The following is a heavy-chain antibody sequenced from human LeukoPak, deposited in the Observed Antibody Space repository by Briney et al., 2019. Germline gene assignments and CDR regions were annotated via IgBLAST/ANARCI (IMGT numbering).Heavy chain of an antibody. CDR3: AKSGYNRFDY. Sequence: GSLRLSCAASGFTFSSYAMSWVRQAPGKGLEWVSVISGSGGRTYYADSVKGRFTISRDNSKNTLYLQMNSLRAEDTAVYYCAKSGYNRFDYWGQGTLVTVSS. CDR2: ISGSGGRT. J-gene: IGHJ4*02. D-gene: IGHD5-24*01. V-gene: IGHV3-23*01. CDR1: GFTFSSYA.